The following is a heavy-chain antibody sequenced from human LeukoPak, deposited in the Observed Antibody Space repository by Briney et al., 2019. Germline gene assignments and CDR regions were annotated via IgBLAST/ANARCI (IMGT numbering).Heavy chain of an antibody. CDR1: GGSISSYY. V-gene: IGHV4-59*01. J-gene: IGHJ3*02. CDR2: IYYSGST. CDR3: ARARAAMGDAFDI. Sequence: SETLSLTCTVSGGSISSYYWSWIRQAPGKGLEWIGYIYYSGSTNYNPSLKSRVTISVDTSKNQFSLKLSSMTAADTAVYYCARARAAMGDAFDIWGQGTMVTVSS. D-gene: IGHD5-18*01.